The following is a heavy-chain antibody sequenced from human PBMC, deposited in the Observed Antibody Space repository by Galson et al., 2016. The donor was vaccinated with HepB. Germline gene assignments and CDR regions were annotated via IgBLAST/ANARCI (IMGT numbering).Heavy chain of an antibody. J-gene: IGHJ5*02. D-gene: IGHD3-9*01. CDR1: GFTFSYYH. Sequence: SLRLSCAASGFTFSYYHMNWIRQTPEKGLEWVSSISYNSAYIYYSDSVKGRFTISRDNSDNSLSLQMNSLRAEDTGVYYCARGHYYDILTGSLFGCIDPWRRGPLLTVSS. CDR2: ISYNSAYI. CDR3: ARGHYYDILTGSLFGCIDP. V-gene: IGHV3-21*01.